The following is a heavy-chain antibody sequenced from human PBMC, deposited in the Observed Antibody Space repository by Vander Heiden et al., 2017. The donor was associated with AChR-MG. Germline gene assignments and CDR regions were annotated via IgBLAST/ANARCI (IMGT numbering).Heavy chain of an antibody. J-gene: IGHJ4*02. CDR1: GGSIRSSSYY. D-gene: IGHD3-22*01. Sequence: QLQLQESGPGLVKPSETLSLTCTVSGGSIRSSSYYWCWIRRPPGKGLEWIGSLYYSGSTYYNPSLKSRVTISVDTSRNQFSLSLSSVTAADTAVYYCGRLVAYDNSGYSLVGGRFFDYWGQGILVTISS. V-gene: IGHV4-39*01. CDR3: GRLVAYDNSGYSLVGGRFFDY. CDR2: LYYSGST.